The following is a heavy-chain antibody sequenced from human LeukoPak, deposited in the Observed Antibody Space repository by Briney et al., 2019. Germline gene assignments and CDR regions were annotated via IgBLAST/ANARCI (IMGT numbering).Heavy chain of an antibody. J-gene: IGHJ5*02. CDR2: VHYSGNT. D-gene: IGHD2-15*01. Sequence: SETLSLTCTVSGASITAYYWSWIRQPPGKGLEWIGYVHYSGNTKYSSSLRSRVTTSVDTSRSQFSLKLNSVTAADTAVYYCARGVGCSGGTCYSAYWLDPWGQGTLVTVSS. CDR3: ARGVGCSGGTCYSAYWLDP. V-gene: IGHV4-59*01. CDR1: GASITAYY.